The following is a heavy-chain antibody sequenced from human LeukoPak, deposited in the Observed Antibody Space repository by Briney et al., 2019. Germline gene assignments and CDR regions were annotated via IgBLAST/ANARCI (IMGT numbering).Heavy chain of an antibody. Sequence: SQTLSLTCAVSGGSISSGGYSWSWIRQPPGKGLEWIGYIYHSGSTYYNPSLKSRVTISVDRSKNQFSLKLSSVTAADTAVYYCARAESYYYGSGGSGAFDIWGQGTMVTVSS. CDR3: ARAESYYYGSGGSGAFDI. V-gene: IGHV4-30-2*01. CDR2: IYHSGST. D-gene: IGHD3-10*01. CDR1: GGSISSGGYS. J-gene: IGHJ3*02.